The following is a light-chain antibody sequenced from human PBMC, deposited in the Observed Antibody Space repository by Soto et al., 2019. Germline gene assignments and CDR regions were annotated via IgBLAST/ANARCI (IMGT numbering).Light chain of an antibody. CDR2: DAS. CDR3: QQYNSFSPWT. Sequence: DIQMTQSPSTLSASVGARVTITCRASQSISTWLAWFQQKPGKAPNLLIYDASSLQSGVPSRFSGSGSGTEFSLTISSLQPDDFATYYCQQYNSFSPWTFGQGTKV. V-gene: IGKV1-5*01. CDR1: QSISTW. J-gene: IGKJ1*01.